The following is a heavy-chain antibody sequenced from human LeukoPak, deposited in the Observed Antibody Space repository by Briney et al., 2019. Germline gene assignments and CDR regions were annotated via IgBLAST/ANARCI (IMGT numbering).Heavy chain of an antibody. J-gene: IGHJ2*01. Sequence: SETLSLTCSVSGASISGGYYWSLIRQPPGKGLEWIGSIYYSGSTYYNPSLKSRVTISVDTSKNQFSLKLSSVTAADTAVYYCARGGGDSLYWYFDLWGRGTLVTVSA. V-gene: IGHV4-38-2*02. CDR1: GASISGGYY. CDR2: IYYSGST. D-gene: IGHD2-21*01. CDR3: ARGGGDSLYWYFDL.